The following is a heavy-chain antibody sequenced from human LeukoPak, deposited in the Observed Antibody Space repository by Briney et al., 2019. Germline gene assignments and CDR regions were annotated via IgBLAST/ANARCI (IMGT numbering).Heavy chain of an antibody. Sequence: GGSLRLSCAASGFTFSSYEMNWVRQAPGKGQEWVSYISSSGSTIYYADSVKGRFTISRDNAKNSLYLQMNSLRAEDTAVYYCATRYQLLRGGAFDIWGQGTMVTVSS. V-gene: IGHV3-48*03. J-gene: IGHJ3*02. CDR1: GFTFSSYE. D-gene: IGHD2-2*01. CDR2: ISSSGSTI. CDR3: ATRYQLLRGGAFDI.